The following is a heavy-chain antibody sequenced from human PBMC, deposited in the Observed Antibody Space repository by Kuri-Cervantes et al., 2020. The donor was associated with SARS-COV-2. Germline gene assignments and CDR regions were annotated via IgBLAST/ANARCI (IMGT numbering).Heavy chain of an antibody. V-gene: IGHV4-30-2*01. D-gene: IGHD6-6*01. CDR3: ARAEAARLYYGMDV. Sequence: SETLSLTCTVSGGSISSSSYYWGWIRQPPGKGLEWIGYMYHSGRSYYNPSLKSRVTISVDRSKNQFSLNLSSVTAADTAVYYCARAEAARLYYGMDVWGQGTTVTVSS. CDR1: GGSISSSSYY. J-gene: IGHJ6*02. CDR2: MYHSGRS.